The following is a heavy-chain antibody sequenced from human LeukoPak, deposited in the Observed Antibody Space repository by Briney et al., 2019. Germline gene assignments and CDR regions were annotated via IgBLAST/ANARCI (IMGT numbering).Heavy chain of an antibody. Sequence: PGGSLRLSCEGSGFTFRDYQMSWIRQAPGKGLEWISYIHSNPKTIYYADSAKGRFTISRDNAKNSLYLQMNSLRAEDTAVYYCAKGAGEKQWLSSSFDYWGQGTLVTVSS. V-gene: IGHV3-11*01. CDR2: IHSNPKTI. CDR1: GFTFRDYQ. CDR3: AKGAGEKQWLSSSFDY. J-gene: IGHJ4*02. D-gene: IGHD6-19*01.